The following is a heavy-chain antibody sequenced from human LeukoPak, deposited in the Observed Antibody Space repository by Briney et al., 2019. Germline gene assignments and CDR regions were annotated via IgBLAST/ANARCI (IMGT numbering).Heavy chain of an antibody. CDR2: IYYSGST. D-gene: IGHD2-15*01. V-gene: IGHV4-31*02. J-gene: IGHJ4*02. CDR1: Y. Sequence: YWIGWVRQMPGKGLEWIGYIYYSGSTYYNPSLKSRVTISVDTSKNQFSLKLSSVTAADTAVYYCARVFRKTVAADYWGQGTLVTVSS. CDR3: ARVFRKTVAADY.